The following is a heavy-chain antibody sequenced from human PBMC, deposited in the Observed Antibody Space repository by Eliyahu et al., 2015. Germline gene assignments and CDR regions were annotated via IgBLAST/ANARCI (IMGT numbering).Heavy chain of an antibody. J-gene: IGHJ4*02. Sequence: QVQLQQWGAGLXKPSEXLSLTCAVYGGSFSGYYWXWIRQPPGKGLEGIGEINHSGSTNYNPSLKSRVTISVDTSKNQFSLKLSSVTAADTAVYYCARGPAGRPIDYWGQGTLVTVSS. CDR1: GGSFSGYY. CDR2: INHSGST. CDR3: ARGPAGRPIDY. V-gene: IGHV4-34*01.